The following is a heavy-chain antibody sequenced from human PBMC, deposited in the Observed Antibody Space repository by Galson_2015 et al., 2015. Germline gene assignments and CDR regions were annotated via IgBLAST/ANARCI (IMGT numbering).Heavy chain of an antibody. CDR2: IRSKAYGGTT. V-gene: IGHV3-49*04. CDR1: GFTFGDYA. D-gene: IGHD2-2*01. Sequence: SLRLSCAASGFTFGDYAMSWVRQAPGKGLEWVGFIRSKAYGGTTEYAASVKGRFTISRDDSKSIAYLQMNSLKTGDTAVYYCTRPCSSTSCYVFNAFDIWGQGTMVTVSS. J-gene: IGHJ3*02. CDR3: TRPCSSTSCYVFNAFDI.